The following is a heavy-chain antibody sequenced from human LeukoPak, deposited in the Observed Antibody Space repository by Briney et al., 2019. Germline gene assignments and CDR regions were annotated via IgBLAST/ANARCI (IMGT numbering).Heavy chain of an antibody. V-gene: IGHV1-18*04. J-gene: IGHJ4*02. CDR1: GYTFTGYY. Sequence: GASVKVSCKASGYTFTGYYMHWVRQAPGQGLEWMGWISAYNGNTNYAQKLQGRVTMTTDTSTSTAYMELRSLRSDDTAVYYCARSGLSSWYLHCDYWGQGTLVTVSS. D-gene: IGHD6-13*01. CDR3: ARSGLSSWYLHCDY. CDR2: ISAYNGNT.